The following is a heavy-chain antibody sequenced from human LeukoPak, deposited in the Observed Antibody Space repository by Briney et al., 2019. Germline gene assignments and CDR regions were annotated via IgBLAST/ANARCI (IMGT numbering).Heavy chain of an antibody. Sequence: PSETLSLTCTVSGGSISSGSYYWSWIRQPAGKGLEWIGRIYISGSTNYSPSLKNRVTISVDTSKNQFSLNLSSVTAADTAVYYCASSYYYDSSGYYGVSQGAFDIWGQGTMVTVSS. CDR3: ASSYYYDSSGYYGVSQGAFDI. CDR2: IYISGST. D-gene: IGHD3-22*01. V-gene: IGHV4-61*02. CDR1: GGSISSGSYY. J-gene: IGHJ3*02.